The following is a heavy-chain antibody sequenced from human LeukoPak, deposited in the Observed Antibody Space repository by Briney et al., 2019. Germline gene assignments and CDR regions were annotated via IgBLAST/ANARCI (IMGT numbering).Heavy chain of an antibody. D-gene: IGHD2-2*01. CDR2: ISGDGGST. V-gene: IGHV3-43*02. Sequence: PGGSLRLSCAASGFTFDDYAMHWVRQAPGKGLEWVSLISGDGGSTYYADSVKGRFTISRDNSKNSLYLQMNSLRTEDTALYYCAKDTALCSSTSCYDYYYYGMDVWGQGTTVTVSS. CDR1: GFTFDDYA. J-gene: IGHJ6*02. CDR3: AKDTALCSSTSCYDYYYYGMDV.